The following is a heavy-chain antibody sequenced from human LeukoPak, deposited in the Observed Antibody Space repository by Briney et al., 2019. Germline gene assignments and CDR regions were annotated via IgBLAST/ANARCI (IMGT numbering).Heavy chain of an antibody. V-gene: IGHV4-31*03. CDR2: IYYSGST. D-gene: IGHD2-2*01. Sequence: SETLSLTCTVSGGSISSGGYCWSWIRQHPGKGLEWIGYIYYSGSTYYNPSLKSRVTISVDTSKNQFSLKLSSVTAADTAVYYCAREKVVPAAAYYYYGMDVWGQGTTVTVSS. J-gene: IGHJ6*02. CDR1: GGSISSGGYC. CDR3: AREKVVPAAAYYYYGMDV.